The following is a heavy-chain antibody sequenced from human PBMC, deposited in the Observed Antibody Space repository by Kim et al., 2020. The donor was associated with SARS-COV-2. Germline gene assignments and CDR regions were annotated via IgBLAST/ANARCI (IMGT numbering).Heavy chain of an antibody. J-gene: IGHJ6*02. CDR3: AKDGRWLNYYYYYGMDV. Sequence: VKGRFTTSRNNSKNTLYLQMNSRRAEDTAVYYCAKDGRWLNYYYYYGMDVWGQGTTVTVSS. V-gene: IGHV3-30*02. D-gene: IGHD6-19*01.